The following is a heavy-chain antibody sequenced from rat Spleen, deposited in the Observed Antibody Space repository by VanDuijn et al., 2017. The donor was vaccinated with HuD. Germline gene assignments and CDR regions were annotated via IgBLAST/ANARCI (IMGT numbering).Heavy chain of an antibody. CDR2: IIYDGSRT. CDR1: GFTFSDYN. Sequence: EVQLVESGGGLVQPGRSLKLSCAASGFTFSDYNMAWVRQAPKKGLEWVATIIYDGSRTYYRDSVKGRFTISRDNAKSTLYLQMDSLRSEDTATYYCARRDTYYGYNYYFDYWGQGVMVTVSS. J-gene: IGHJ2*01. CDR3: ARRDTYYGYNYYFDY. V-gene: IGHV5-7*01. D-gene: IGHD1-9*01.